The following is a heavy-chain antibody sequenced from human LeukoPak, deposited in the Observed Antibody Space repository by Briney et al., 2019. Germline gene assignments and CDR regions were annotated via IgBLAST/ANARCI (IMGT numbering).Heavy chain of an antibody. V-gene: IGHV1-2*02. J-gene: IGHJ4*02. CDR1: GYTFTGYY. D-gene: IGHD6-19*01. CDR2: IKPNSGGT. Sequence: ASVKVSCKASGYTFTGYYLRWVRQAPGQGLEWMGWIKPNSGGTNYAQKFQGRVPMTRDTHISTAYKELSRLRSDDTAVYYCARRSLRQWLVPNNFDYWGQGTLVTVSS. CDR3: ARRSLRQWLVPNNFDY.